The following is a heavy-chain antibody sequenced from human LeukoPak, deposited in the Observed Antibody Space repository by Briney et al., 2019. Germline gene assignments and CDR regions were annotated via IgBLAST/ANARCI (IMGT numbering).Heavy chain of an antibody. J-gene: IGHJ4*02. V-gene: IGHV4-59*12. D-gene: IGHD6-19*01. Sequence: PSETLSLTCTVSGGSISSYYWSWIRQPPGKGLEWIGYIYYSGSTNYNPSLKSRVTISVDTSKNQFSLKLSSVTAADTAVYYCARDPYRSSGWYTYFDYWGQGTLVTVSS. CDR3: ARDPYRSSGWYTYFDY. CDR2: IYYSGST. CDR1: GGSISSYY.